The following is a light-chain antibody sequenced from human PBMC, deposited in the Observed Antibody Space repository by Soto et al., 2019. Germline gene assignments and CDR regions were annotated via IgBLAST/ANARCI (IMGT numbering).Light chain of an antibody. Sequence: IVLTQSPGTLSLSPGERATLSCRASQSVTSPYLAWFQHKPGQARRLLIYGTSNRATGIPDRFSGSGSGTDFSLTISRLEPDDFAVYYCQHYGNSVFTFGHGTRLEIK. CDR2: GTS. CDR1: QSVTSPY. V-gene: IGKV3-20*01. J-gene: IGKJ5*01. CDR3: QHYGNSVFT.